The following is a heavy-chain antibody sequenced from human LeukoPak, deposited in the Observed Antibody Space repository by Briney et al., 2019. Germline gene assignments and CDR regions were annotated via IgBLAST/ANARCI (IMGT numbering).Heavy chain of an antibody. V-gene: IGHV1-2*02. J-gene: IGHJ4*02. CDR3: ARGYCSGDCFTLFDY. CDR2: INPNSGGT. CDR1: GYTFTGYY. Sequence: ASVKVSCKASGYTFTGYYMHWVRQAPGQGPEWMGWINPNSGGTNYAQNFQGRVTMTRDTSISTAYMELSSLRSDDTAVYYCARGYCSGDCFTLFDYWGQGTLVTVSS. D-gene: IGHD2-21*02.